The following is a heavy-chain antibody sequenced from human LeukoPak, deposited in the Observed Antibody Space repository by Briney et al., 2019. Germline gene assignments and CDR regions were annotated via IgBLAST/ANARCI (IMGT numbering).Heavy chain of an antibody. J-gene: IGHJ4*02. CDR1: GFTFSSYG. Sequence: GGSLRLSCAASGFTFSSYGMHWVRQAPGKGLEWVAFIRYDGSNKYYADSVKGRFTISRDNSKNKNTLYLQVNSLRAEDTALYYCAKGELPSLDYWGQGTLVTVSS. V-gene: IGHV3-30*02. CDR2: IRYDGSNK. D-gene: IGHD1-7*01. CDR3: AKGELPSLDY.